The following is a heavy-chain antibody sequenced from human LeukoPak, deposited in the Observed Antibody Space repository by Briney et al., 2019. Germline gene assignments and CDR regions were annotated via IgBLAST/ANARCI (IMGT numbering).Heavy chain of an antibody. D-gene: IGHD5-18*01. J-gene: IGHJ6*02. CDR3: ARVPNTAMVPMTYYYYGMDV. CDR2: INPSGGST. CDR1: GYTFTSYY. Sequence: ASVKVSCKASGYTFTSYYMHWVRQAPGQGLEWMGIINPSGGSTSYAQKFQGRVTMARGTSTSTVYMELSSLRSEDTAVYYCARVPNTAMVPMTYYYYGMDVWGQGTTVTVSS. V-gene: IGHV1-46*01.